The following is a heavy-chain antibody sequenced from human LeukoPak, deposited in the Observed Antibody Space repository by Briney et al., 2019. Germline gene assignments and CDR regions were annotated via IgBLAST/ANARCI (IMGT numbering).Heavy chain of an antibody. Sequence: SETLSLTCAVYGGSFSGYYWRWIRQPPGKGLEWVGEINHSGSTNYSPSLKSRVTISVDMSKNQFFLKLSSVTAADTAVYYCARDDAALYNYYYGMDVWGQGTTVTVSS. J-gene: IGHJ6*02. CDR3: ARDDAALYNYYYGMDV. CDR2: INHSGST. CDR1: GGSFSGYY. D-gene: IGHD2-2*02. V-gene: IGHV4-34*01.